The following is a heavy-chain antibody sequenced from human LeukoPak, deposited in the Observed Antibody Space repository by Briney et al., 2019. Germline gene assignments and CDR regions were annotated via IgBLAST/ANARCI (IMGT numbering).Heavy chain of an antibody. CDR1: GFTFNDYA. D-gene: IGHD4-17*01. CDR3: ARGPGGYGDYFDY. CDR2: ISGSGDST. V-gene: IGHV3-23*01. Sequence: GGSLRLSCAASGFTFNDYAMSWVRQAPGQGLEWVSSISGSGDSTEYTDSVKGRFTISRDNAKNSLYLQMNSLRAEDTAVYYCARGPGGYGDYFDYWGQGTLVTVSS. J-gene: IGHJ4*02.